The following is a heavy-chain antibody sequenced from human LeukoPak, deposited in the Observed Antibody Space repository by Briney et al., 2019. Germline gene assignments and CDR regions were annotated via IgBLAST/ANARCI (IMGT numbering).Heavy chain of an antibody. V-gene: IGHV4-39*01. CDR3: ATLFLSSSPRVDY. J-gene: IGHJ4*02. CDR1: GGSISSSSYY. D-gene: IGHD6-6*01. CDR2: IYYSGST. Sequence: SETLSLTCTVSGGSISSSSYYWGWIRQPPGKGLEWIGSIYYSGSTYYNPSLKSRVTISVDTSKNQFSLRLSSVTAADTAVYYCATLFLSSSPRVDYWGQGTLVTVSS.